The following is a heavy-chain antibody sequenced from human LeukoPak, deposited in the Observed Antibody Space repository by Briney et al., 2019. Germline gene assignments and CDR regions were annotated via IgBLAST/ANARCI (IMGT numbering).Heavy chain of an antibody. CDR1: GGSLSSYY. CDR2: IYYSGST. V-gene: IGHV4-59*01. D-gene: IGHD6-19*01. Sequence: SETLSLTCTVSGGSLSSYYWSWIRQPPGKGLEWIGYIYYSGSTNYNPSLKSRVTISVDTSKNQFSLKLSSVTAADTAVYYCARGYSSGWYTQTVFDYWGQGTLVTVSS. J-gene: IGHJ4*02. CDR3: ARGYSSGWYTQTVFDY.